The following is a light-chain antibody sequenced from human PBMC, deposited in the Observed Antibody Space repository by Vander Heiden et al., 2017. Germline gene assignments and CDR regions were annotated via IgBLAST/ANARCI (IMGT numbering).Light chain of an antibody. J-gene: IGLJ2*01. CDR3: SSYGGSNNLI. CDR1: SSDVGAYNY. V-gene: IGLV2-8*01. Sequence: SALTQPPSASGSPGQSVTLSFTGTSSDVGAYNYVSWYQQHPGKAPKLIIYEVSKRPSGVPDRFSGSKSGNTASLTVSGLQAEDEADYYCSSYGGSNNLIFGGGTKLTVL. CDR2: EVS.